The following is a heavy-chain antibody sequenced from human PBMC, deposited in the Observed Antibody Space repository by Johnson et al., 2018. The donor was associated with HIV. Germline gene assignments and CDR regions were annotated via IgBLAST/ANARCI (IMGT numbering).Heavy chain of an antibody. CDR2: IRYDGSNK. CDR1: GFTFSSYG. CDR3: AKVGLGVLLDAFDI. V-gene: IGHV3-30*02. J-gene: IGHJ3*02. Sequence: QVQLVESGGGVVQPGGSLRLSCAASGFTFSSYGMHWVRQAPGKGLEWVAFIRYDGSNKYYADSVKGRFTISRDNSKNTLYLQMKSLRAEDTAVYYCAKVGLGVLLDAFDIWGQGTMVTVSS. D-gene: IGHD3-10*01.